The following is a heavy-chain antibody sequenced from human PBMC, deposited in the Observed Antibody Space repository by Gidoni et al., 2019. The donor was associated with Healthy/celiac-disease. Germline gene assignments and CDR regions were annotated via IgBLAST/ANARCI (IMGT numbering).Heavy chain of an antibody. CDR1: GFTFDDYA. V-gene: IGHV3-9*01. Sequence: DVRRVESGGGLVQPGRSLRLSCAASGFTFDDYAMHWVRLAPGRGREWVSCSSWNSGSIGDADSVKGLFTISRDNAKNSLYLQMNRLRAEDTALYYCAKGFAAGQDAFDIWGQGTMVTVSS. J-gene: IGHJ3*02. D-gene: IGHD6-13*01. CDR2: SSWNSGSI. CDR3: AKGFAAGQDAFDI.